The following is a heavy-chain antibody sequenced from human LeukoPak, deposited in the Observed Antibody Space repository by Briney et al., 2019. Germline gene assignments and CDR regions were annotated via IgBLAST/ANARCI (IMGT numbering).Heavy chain of an antibody. CDR1: GFTFSGSA. J-gene: IGHJ4*02. V-gene: IGHV3-73*01. D-gene: IGHD3-9*01. CDR2: IRSKANSYAT. Sequence: PGGSLRLSCAASGFTFSGSAMHWVRQASGKGLEWVGRIRSKANSYATAYAASVKGRFTISRDDSKNTLYLQMNSLRAEDTAVYYCARGGYDILTGYSPFDYWGQGTLVTVSS. CDR3: ARGGYDILTGYSPFDY.